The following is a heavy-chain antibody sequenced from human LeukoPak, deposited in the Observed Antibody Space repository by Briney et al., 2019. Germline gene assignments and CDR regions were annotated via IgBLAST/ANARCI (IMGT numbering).Heavy chain of an antibody. Sequence: GGSLRLSCAASGFTFSSYAMHWVRQAPGKGLEWVAVISYDGSNKYYADSVTGRFTISRDNSKNTLYLQMNSLRAEDTAVYYCARDLSYYGMDVWGQGTTVTVSS. CDR1: GFTFSSYA. V-gene: IGHV3-30-3*01. J-gene: IGHJ6*02. CDR3: ARDLSYYGMDV. CDR2: ISYDGSNK.